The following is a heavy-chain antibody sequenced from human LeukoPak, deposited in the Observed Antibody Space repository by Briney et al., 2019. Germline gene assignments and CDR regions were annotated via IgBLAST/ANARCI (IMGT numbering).Heavy chain of an antibody. J-gene: IGHJ4*02. CDR3: ARDTIAAAGRGY. D-gene: IGHD6-13*01. Sequence: SETLSLTCTVSGGSISSYYWSWIRQPPGKGLEWIGYIYYSGSTNYNPSLKSRVTISVDTSKNQFSLKLSSVTAADTAVYYCARDTIAAAGRGYWGQGTLVTVSS. V-gene: IGHV4-59*12. CDR1: GGSISSYY. CDR2: IYYSGST.